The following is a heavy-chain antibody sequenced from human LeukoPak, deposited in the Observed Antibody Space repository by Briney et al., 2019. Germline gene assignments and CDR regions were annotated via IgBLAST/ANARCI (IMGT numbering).Heavy chain of an antibody. J-gene: IGHJ4*02. CDR1: GYTFTSYG. CDR2: ISAYNGNT. D-gene: IGHD3-22*01. CDR3: TACIHTSGYFSFPI. V-gene: IGHV1-18*01. Sequence: ASVKVSCKASGYTFTSYGISWVRQAPGQGLEWMGWISAYNGNTNYAQKPQGRVTMTTDTSTSTAYMELRSLRSDDTAVYYCTACIHTSGYFSFPIWGQGTLVTVSS.